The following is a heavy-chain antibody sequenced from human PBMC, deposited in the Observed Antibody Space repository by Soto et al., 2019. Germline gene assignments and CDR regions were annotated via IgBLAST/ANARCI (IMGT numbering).Heavy chain of an antibody. CDR1: GFTFSLSA. D-gene: IGHD2-2*02. CDR2: IISSGHTA. V-gene: IGHV3-64D*06. CDR3: VRQLYPFNY. Sequence: GGSLRLFSSASGFTFSLSALHCGRQAPGKGLEYVSGIISSGHTAYYAVCVKGRFPIPRDKLKTTLYLQMSSQRPEDTAVYWCVRQLYPFNYWGQGALVTVS. J-gene: IGHJ4*02.